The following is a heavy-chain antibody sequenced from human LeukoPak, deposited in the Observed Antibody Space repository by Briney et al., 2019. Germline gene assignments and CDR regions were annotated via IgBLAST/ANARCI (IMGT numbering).Heavy chain of an antibody. V-gene: IGHV3-23*01. J-gene: IGHJ4*02. D-gene: IGHD3-16*02. CDR2: ISGSGGST. Sequence: GGSLRLSCAASGFTFSSYAMSWVRQAPGKGLEWVSAISGSGGSTYYADSVKGRFTISRDNSKNTLYLQMNSLRAEDTAVYYCAKGNLGELSSQYYFDYWGQGTLVTVSS. CDR1: GFTFSSYA. CDR3: AKGNLGELSSQYYFDY.